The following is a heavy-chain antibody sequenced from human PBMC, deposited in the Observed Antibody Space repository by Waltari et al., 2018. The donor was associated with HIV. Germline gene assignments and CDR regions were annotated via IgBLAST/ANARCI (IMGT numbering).Heavy chain of an antibody. CDR3: ARGRYYNGSPLPLDQ. CDR1: GGSLGDYY. CDR2: INYSGST. D-gene: IGHD3-22*01. V-gene: IGHV4-34*01. J-gene: IGHJ4*02. Sequence: QVQLQQWGAGLLNASEPLSLTGAVSGGSLGDYYWSWIRQPPGKGLEWIGEINYSGSTNYNPSLKSRVTMSVDTSKKQFSLNLTSVTAADTAVYYCARGRYYNGSPLPLDQWGQGTLVTVSS.